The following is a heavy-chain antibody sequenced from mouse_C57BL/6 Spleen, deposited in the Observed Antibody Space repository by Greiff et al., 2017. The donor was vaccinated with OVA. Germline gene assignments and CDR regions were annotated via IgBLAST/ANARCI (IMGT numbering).Heavy chain of an antibody. D-gene: IGHD1-1*01. J-gene: IGHJ2*01. CDR1: GYAFSSYW. V-gene: IGHV1-80*01. CDR2: IYPGDGDT. Sequence: VQRVESGAELVKPGASVKISCKASGYAFSSYWMNWVKQRPGKGLEWIGQIYPGDGDTNYNGKFKGKATLTADKSSSTAYMQLSSLTSEDSAVYFCARGDYYGSSPDYWGQGTTLTVSS. CDR3: ARGDYYGSSPDY.